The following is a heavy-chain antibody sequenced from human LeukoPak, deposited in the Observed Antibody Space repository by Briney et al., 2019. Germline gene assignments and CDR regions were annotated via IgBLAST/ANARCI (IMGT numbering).Heavy chain of an antibody. CDR1: GFTFSSYG. V-gene: IGHV3-33*08. CDR2: IWYDGSNK. CDR3: ARSLRRIVVTARPVDYDYVMAV. D-gene: IGHD2-21*02. J-gene: IGHJ6*02. Sequence: SGGSLRLSCAASGFTFSSYGMHWVRQAPGKGLEWVAVIWYDGSNKYYADSVKGRFTISRDNSKNTLYLQMNSLRAEDTAAYYCARSLRRIVVTARPVDYDYVMAVGAQEPTVTVPS.